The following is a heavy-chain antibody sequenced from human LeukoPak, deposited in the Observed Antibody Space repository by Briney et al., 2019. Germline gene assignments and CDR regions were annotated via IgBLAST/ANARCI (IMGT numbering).Heavy chain of an antibody. Sequence: GASVKVSCKASGYTFTGYYMHWVRQAPGQGLEWMGWINPNSGGTNYAQKFQGRVTMTRDTSISTAYMKLSRLRSDDTAVYYCARGQYIYGDYRYYMDVWGKGTTVTISS. J-gene: IGHJ6*03. CDR1: GYTFTGYY. D-gene: IGHD4-17*01. CDR2: INPNSGGT. CDR3: ARGQYIYGDYRYYMDV. V-gene: IGHV1-2*02.